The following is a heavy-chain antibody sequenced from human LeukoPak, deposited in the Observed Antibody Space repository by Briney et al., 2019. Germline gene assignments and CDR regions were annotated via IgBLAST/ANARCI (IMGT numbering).Heavy chain of an antibody. CDR3: AKDYQGRWLVYFDY. Sequence: PGGSLRLSCAASGVSFSSYAMSWVRQAPGKGLEWASAISGSGGSTYYADSVKGQFTISRDNSKNTLYLQMNSLRAEDTAVYYCAKDYQGRWLVYFDYWGQGTLVTVSS. J-gene: IGHJ4*02. V-gene: IGHV3-23*01. CDR2: ISGSGGST. D-gene: IGHD6-19*01. CDR1: GVSFSSYA.